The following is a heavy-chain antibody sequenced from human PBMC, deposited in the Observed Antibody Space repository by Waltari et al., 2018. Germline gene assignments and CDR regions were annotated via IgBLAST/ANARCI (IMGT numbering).Heavy chain of an antibody. J-gene: IGHJ4*02. Sequence: QVQLVQSGAEVKKPGASVKVSCKASGYTFTYYDINWVRQATGQGLEWMGRMDPNSGSTAYAQKFQGRVTMTRSTSESTAYMELSSLRSDDTAVYYCARGFLSWSYDDYWGQGTLVTISS. CDR2: MDPNSGST. D-gene: IGHD3-10*01. CDR3: ARGFLSWSYDDY. CDR1: GYTFTYYD. V-gene: IGHV1-8*01.